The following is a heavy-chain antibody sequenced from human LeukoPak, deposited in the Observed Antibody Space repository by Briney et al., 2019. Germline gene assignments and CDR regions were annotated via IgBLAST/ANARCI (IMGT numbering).Heavy chain of an antibody. J-gene: IGHJ4*02. Sequence: SGPTLVNPTQTLTLTCTFSGFSLSTSGVGVGWIRQPPGKALEWLALIYWNDDKRYSPSLKSRLTITKDTSKNQVVLTMTNMDPVDTATYYCAQGRWYHXIFDXXGQGTLVTVSS. CDR3: AQGRWYHXIFDX. V-gene: IGHV2-5*01. D-gene: IGHD2-15*01. CDR2: IYWNDDK. CDR1: GFSLSTSGVG.